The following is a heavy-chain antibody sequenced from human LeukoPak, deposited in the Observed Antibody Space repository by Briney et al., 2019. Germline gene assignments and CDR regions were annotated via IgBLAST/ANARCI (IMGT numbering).Heavy chain of an antibody. CDR2: INSDGVNT. CDR1: GFTFSNYW. CDR3: ARDLGQYYDTSDNWFDP. J-gene: IGHJ5*02. V-gene: IGHV3-74*01. D-gene: IGHD3-22*01. Sequence: GGSLRLSGAASGFTFSNYWMHWVRQAPGKGLVWVSRINSDGVNTSYADSVKGRFTISGDNAKNTLNLQMNSLRAEDTAVYYCARDLGQYYDTSDNWFDPWGQGTLVTVSS.